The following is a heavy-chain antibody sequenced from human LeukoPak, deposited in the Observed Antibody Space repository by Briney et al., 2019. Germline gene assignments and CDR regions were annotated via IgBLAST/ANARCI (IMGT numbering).Heavy chain of an antibody. CDR2: ISSSSSYI. D-gene: IGHD6-19*01. Sequence: GGSLRLSCAASGFTFSTYTMNWVRQAPGKGLEWVSSISSSSSYIAYSDSVKGRFTISRDNAKSSLYLQMNSLRAEDTAVFHCARGQWPDYWGQGTLLIVSS. CDR3: ARGQWPDY. CDR1: GFTFSTYT. J-gene: IGHJ4*02. V-gene: IGHV3-21*01.